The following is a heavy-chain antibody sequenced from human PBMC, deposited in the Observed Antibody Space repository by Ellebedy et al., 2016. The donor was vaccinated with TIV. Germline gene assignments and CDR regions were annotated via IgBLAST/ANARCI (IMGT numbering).Heavy chain of an antibody. Sequence: GESLKISCAASGFTFSNFWMSWVRQAPGKGLEWVANIKEDGGEKYYVDSVKGRFTVSRDNAKNSLYLQMNSLRAEDTAVYYCAIDLWNEPPSPMENWGQGTLVTVSS. CDR3: AIDLWNEPPSPMEN. D-gene: IGHD3-3*01. J-gene: IGHJ4*02. CDR2: IKEDGGEK. CDR1: GFTFSNFW. V-gene: IGHV3-7*03.